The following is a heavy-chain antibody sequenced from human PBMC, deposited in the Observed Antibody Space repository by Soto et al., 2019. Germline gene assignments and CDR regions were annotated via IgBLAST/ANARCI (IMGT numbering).Heavy chain of an antibody. CDR2: ISTYNGDT. V-gene: IGHV1-18*04. CDR3: VRGPNHYDRTDYYRPYYFDF. D-gene: IGHD3-22*01. CDR1: GYTFTSYG. Sequence: ASVKVSCKASGYTFTSYGISWVRQAPGQGLEWTGWISTYNGDTNYCAQSFQGRVTMTTDTSTTTAYMELRSLRSADTAVYYCVRGPNHYDRTDYYRPYYFDFWGQGTLVTVSS. J-gene: IGHJ4*02.